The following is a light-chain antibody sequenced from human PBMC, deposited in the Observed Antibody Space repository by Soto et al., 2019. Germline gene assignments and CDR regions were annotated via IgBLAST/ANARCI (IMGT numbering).Light chain of an antibody. CDR3: QSYDSSLSGPYWV. Sequence: QSVLTQPPSVSEAPGQRVTISCTGSSSNIGAGYDVHWYQQLPGTAPKLLIYGNSNRPSGVPDRFSGSKSGTSASLAITGLQAEDEADYYCQSYDSSLSGPYWVFGGGTKLTVL. J-gene: IGLJ3*02. CDR2: GNS. CDR1: SSNIGAGYD. V-gene: IGLV1-40*01.